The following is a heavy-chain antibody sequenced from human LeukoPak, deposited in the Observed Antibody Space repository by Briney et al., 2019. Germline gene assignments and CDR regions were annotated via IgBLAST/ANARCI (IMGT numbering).Heavy chain of an antibody. CDR2: IKQDGSEK. CDR1: GFTFSSYW. D-gene: IGHD1-26*01. Sequence: PGGSLRLSCAASGFTFSSYWMSWVRQAPGKGLEWVANIKQDGSEKYYVDSVKGRFTISRDDAKNSLYLQMNSLRAEDTAVYYCAGVGAGSWTLYYYYYYMDVWGKGTTVTVSS. V-gene: IGHV3-7*01. J-gene: IGHJ6*03. CDR3: AGVGAGSWTLYYYYYYMDV.